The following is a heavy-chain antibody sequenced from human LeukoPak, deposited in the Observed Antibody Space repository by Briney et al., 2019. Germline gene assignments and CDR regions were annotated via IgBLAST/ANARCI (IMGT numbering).Heavy chain of an antibody. Sequence: EASVKVSCKASGYTFTDYYIHWVRQAPGQGLEWMGWIDPKSGGTSYAQKLQGRVTPTRDTSITTIYMALSRLRSDDSALYYCASFGATTIYYYGVDGWGQGTTVTVSS. CDR1: GYTFTDYY. D-gene: IGHD1-26*01. V-gene: IGHV1-2*02. J-gene: IGHJ6*02. CDR3: ASFGATTIYYYGVDG. CDR2: IDPKSGGT.